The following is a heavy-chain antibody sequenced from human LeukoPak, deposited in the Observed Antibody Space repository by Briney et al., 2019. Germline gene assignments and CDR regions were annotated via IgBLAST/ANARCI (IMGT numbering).Heavy chain of an antibody. CDR3: ARAYCSGGSCYPGPY. CDR2: INTNTGNP. Sequence: ASVKVSCKASGYTFTSYAMSWVRQAPGQGLEWMGWINTNTGNPTYAQGFTGRFVFSLDTSVSTAYLQISSLKAEDTAVYYCARAYCSGGSCYPGPYWGQGTLVTVSS. V-gene: IGHV7-4-1*02. D-gene: IGHD2-15*01. J-gene: IGHJ4*02. CDR1: GYTFTSYA.